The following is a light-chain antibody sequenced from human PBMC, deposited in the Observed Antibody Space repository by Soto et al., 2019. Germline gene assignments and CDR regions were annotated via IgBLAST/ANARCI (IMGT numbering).Light chain of an antibody. CDR3: GQFVSSPPRT. Sequence: EIVLPQSPGTLSLSPGERATLSCRAIQSVVSTFLAWYQQKPGQAPRLLIYGVSTRATGIPDRFSGSWSGTDFTLSISRLEPEDFAVYYCGQFVSSPPRTFGQGAKVDIK. CDR1: QSVVSTF. CDR2: GVS. V-gene: IGKV3-20*01. J-gene: IGKJ1*01.